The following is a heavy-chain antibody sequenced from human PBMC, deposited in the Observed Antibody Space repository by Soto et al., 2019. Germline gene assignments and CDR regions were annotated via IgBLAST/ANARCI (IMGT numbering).Heavy chain of an antibody. Sequence: PGGSLRLSCVVSGFTFSSYSMYWVRQAPGKGLEWVTIISYDGNNKYYADFVKGRFTVSRDNSKNTLYLRMTSLRAEDTAIYYCAREFTVGSTKAVLAYWGQGTPVTVSS. CDR3: AREFTVGSTKAVLAY. CDR1: GFTFSSYS. J-gene: IGHJ4*02. CDR2: ISYDGNNK. V-gene: IGHV3-30-3*01. D-gene: IGHD1-26*01.